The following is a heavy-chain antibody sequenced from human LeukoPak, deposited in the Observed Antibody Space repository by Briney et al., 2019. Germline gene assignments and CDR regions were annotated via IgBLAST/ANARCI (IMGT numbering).Heavy chain of an antibody. D-gene: IGHD1-1*01. V-gene: IGHV4-34*01. Sequence: SETLSLTCTVSGGSFNRSGYYWSWIRQPPGKGLEWIGEINHSGSTNYNPSLKSRVTISVDTSKNQFSLKLSSVTAADTAVYYCARGGRRSLKSTNWFDPWGQGTLVTVSS. J-gene: IGHJ5*02. CDR2: INHSGST. CDR1: GGSFNRSGYY. CDR3: ARGGRRSLKSTNWFDP.